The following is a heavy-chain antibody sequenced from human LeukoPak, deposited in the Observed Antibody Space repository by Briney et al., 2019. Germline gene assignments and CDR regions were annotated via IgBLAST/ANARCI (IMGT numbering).Heavy chain of an antibody. V-gene: IGHV4-39*01. CDR2: YSGST. J-gene: IGHJ6*03. CDR3: ATTYSSGWYNYYYYMDV. D-gene: IGHD6-19*01. Sequence: YSGSTYYNPSLKSRITRSVDTSKNQFSLKLSSVTAADTAVYYCATTYSSGWYNYYYYMDVWGKGTTVTVSS.